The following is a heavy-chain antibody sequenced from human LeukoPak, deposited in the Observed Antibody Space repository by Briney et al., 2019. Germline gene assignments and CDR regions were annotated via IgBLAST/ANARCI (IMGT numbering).Heavy chain of an antibody. Sequence: SGGSLRLSCAASGFTFSSYSMNWVRQAPGKGLEWLSSISSSSSYIYYADSVKGRFTISRDNAKNSLYLQMNSLRAEDTAVYYCASNYYYYYGMDVWGKGTTVTVSS. V-gene: IGHV3-21*01. J-gene: IGHJ6*01. CDR2: ISSSSSYI. CDR3: ASNYYYYYGMDV. CDR1: GFTFSSYS.